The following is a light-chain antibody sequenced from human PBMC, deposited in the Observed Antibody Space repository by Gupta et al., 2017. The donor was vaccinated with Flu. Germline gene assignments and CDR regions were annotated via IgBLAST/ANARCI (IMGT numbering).Light chain of an antibody. CDR3: QQYFRTPWA. V-gene: IGKV4-1*01. CDR2: WAS. CDR1: QSLLYSPNHKNY. Sequence: DIVMTQSPDSLAVSLGERATINCKSNQSLLYSPNHKNYLAWYQQKSGQPPRLLIYWASTRDFGVPDRFTGSGSEADFSLSISSVQAEDVAVDFCQQYFRTPWAFGQGTKVEV. J-gene: IGKJ1*01.